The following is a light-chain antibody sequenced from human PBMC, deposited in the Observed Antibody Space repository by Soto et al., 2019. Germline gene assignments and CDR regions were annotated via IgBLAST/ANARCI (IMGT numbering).Light chain of an antibody. V-gene: IGKV1D-12*01. CDR1: QGIGSG. J-gene: IGKJ5*01. CDR2: GAS. Sequence: DIQMTQPPSSVSASVGDRVTITCRASQGIGSGLAWHQQKPGKAPHLLIYGASTLQSGVPSRFSGSGSGTDFTLTISSLQPEDSATYYCQQGNSFPITFGQGTRLEVK. CDR3: QQGNSFPIT.